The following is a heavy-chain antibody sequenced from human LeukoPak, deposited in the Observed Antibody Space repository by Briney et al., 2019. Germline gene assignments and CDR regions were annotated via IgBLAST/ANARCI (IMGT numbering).Heavy chain of an antibody. CDR3: AKATQEHPYSSSWYLPAYYFDY. J-gene: IGHJ4*02. D-gene: IGHD6-13*01. V-gene: IGHV3-7*03. CDR2: IKQDGSEK. CDR1: GFTFSSYW. Sequence: GGSLRLSCAASGFTFSSYWMSWVRQAPGKGLEWVANIKQDGSEKYYVDSVKGRFTISRDNAKNSLYLQMNSLRAEDTAVYYCAKATQEHPYSSSWYLPAYYFDYWGQGTLVTVSS.